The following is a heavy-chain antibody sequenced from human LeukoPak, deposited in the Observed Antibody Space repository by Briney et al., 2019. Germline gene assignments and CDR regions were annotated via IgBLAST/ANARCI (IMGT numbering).Heavy chain of an antibody. J-gene: IGHJ3*02. D-gene: IGHD3-10*01. Sequence: GASVKVSCKAFGYTFTSNYMHWVRQAPGQGPEWMGVISPSGGSTTYAQKFQGRVTLTRDMSTSTDYLELSSLRSEDTAVYYCARALMVRGFPEAFDIWGQGTMVTVSS. CDR2: ISPSGGST. V-gene: IGHV1-46*01. CDR3: ARALMVRGFPEAFDI. CDR1: GYTFTSNY.